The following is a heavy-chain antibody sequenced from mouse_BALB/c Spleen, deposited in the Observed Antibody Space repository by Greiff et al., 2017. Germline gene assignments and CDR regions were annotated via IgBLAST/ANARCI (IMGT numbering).Heavy chain of an antibody. CDR3: VRVDDGPRGFDV. J-gene: IGHJ1*01. CDR2: IRSKSNNYAT. CDR1: GFTFNTNA. V-gene: IGHV10S3*01. Sequence: TGGGLVQPKGSLKLSCAASGFTFNTNAMNWVRQAPGKGLEWVARIRSKSNNYATYYADSVKDRFTISRDDSQSMLYLQMNNLKTEDTAMYYCVRVDDGPRGFDVWGAGTTVTVSS. D-gene: IGHD2-3*01.